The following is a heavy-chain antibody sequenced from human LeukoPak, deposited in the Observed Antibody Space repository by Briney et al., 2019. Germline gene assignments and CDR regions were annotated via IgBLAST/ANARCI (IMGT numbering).Heavy chain of an antibody. CDR2: IKQDASER. V-gene: IGHV3-7*01. J-gene: IGHJ4*02. CDR3: ATPTAGTWHFDY. D-gene: IGHD1-1*01. Sequence: GGSLRLSCAASGFTFSSYWMTWVRQAPGKGLEWVANIKQDASERYYVDSVKGRFTISRDDAKNSLYLQMNSLRAEDTAVYYCATPTAGTWHFDYWGQGTLVTVSS. CDR1: GFTFSSYW.